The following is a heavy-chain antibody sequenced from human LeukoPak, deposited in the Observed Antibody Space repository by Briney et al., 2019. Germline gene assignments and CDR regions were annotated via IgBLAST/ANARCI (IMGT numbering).Heavy chain of an antibody. J-gene: IGHJ3*02. CDR2: MNPNSGNT. CDR1: GYTFTSYD. V-gene: IGHV1-8*03. Sequence: ASVKVSCKASGYTFTSYDINWVRQAPGQGLEWMGWMNPNSGNTGYAQKFQGRVTITRNTSVSTAYMELSSLRSEDTAVYYCARDGALDAFDIWGQGTMVTVSS. D-gene: IGHD4-17*01. CDR3: ARDGALDAFDI.